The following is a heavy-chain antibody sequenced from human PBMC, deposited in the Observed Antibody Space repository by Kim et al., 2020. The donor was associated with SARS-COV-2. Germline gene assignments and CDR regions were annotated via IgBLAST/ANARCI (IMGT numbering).Heavy chain of an antibody. J-gene: IGHJ5*02. CDR3: AREAEGGWFDP. V-gene: IGHV6-1*01. Sequence: NDYAVSVKSRITINPDTSKNQFSLQLNSVTPEDTAVYYCAREAEGGWFDPWGQGTPVTVSS. D-gene: IGHD3-16*01. CDR2: N.